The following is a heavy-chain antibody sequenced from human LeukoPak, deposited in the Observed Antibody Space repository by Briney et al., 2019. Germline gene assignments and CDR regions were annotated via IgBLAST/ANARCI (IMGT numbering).Heavy chain of an antibody. CDR2: ISGSGGST. D-gene: IGHD6-13*01. CDR3: AKPPGTIAAAGDRRVY. CDR1: GFTFSSYA. V-gene: IGHV3-23*01. Sequence: PGGSLRLSCAASGFTFSSYAMSWVRQAPGKGLEWVSAISGSGGSTYYADSVKARFTISRDNSKNTLYLQMNSLRAEDTAVYYCAKPPGTIAAAGDRRVYWGQGTLVTVSS. J-gene: IGHJ4*02.